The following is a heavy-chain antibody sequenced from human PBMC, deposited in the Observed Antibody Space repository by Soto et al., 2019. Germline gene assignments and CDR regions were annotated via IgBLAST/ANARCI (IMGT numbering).Heavy chain of an antibody. Sequence: QVQLVESGGGVVQPGRSLRVSCAASGFTFTAFGLHWVRQAPGKGLEWVGLISYDGTTKYFADSVRGRFTISRDNSKNMLFLQLNSLRVEDTAVYYCARHRDGGTYTYIDHWGPGTLVTVSS. CDR1: GFTFTAFG. J-gene: IGHJ4*02. V-gene: IGHV3-30-3*01. D-gene: IGHD3-10*01. CDR3: ARHRDGGTYTYIDH. CDR2: ISYDGTTK.